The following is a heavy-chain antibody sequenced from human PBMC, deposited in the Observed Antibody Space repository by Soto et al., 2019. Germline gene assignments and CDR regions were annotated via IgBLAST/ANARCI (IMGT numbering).Heavy chain of an antibody. CDR1: GFTFSSYS. Sequence: EVQLVESGGGLVKPGGSLRLSCAASGFTFSSYSMNWVRQAPGKGLEWVSSISSSSSYIYYADSVKGRFTISRDNAKNSLYLQMNSLRAEDTAVYYCARDFVVVAATKFDYWGQGTLVTVSS. CDR3: ARDFVVVAATKFDY. D-gene: IGHD2-15*01. J-gene: IGHJ4*02. CDR2: ISSSSSYI. V-gene: IGHV3-21*01.